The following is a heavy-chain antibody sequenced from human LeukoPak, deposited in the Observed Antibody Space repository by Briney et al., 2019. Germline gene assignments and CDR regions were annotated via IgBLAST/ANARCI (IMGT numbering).Heavy chain of an antibody. D-gene: IGHD5-18*01. V-gene: IGHV3-21*01. CDR3: ARQPHTAMPYFDY. J-gene: IGHJ4*02. Sequence: KAGGSLRLSCAASGFTFSSYSMNWVRQAPGKALEWVSSISSSSSYIYYADSVKGRFTISRDNAKNSLYLQMNSLRAEDTAVYYCARQPHTAMPYFDYWGQGTLVTVSS. CDR2: ISSSSSYI. CDR1: GFTFSSYS.